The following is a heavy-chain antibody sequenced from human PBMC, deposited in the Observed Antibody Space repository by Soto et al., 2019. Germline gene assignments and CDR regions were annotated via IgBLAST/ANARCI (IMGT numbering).Heavy chain of an antibody. CDR3: ARGLSGSGSYYKVY. V-gene: IGHV1-69*05. CDR2: IIPIFGTA. CDR1: GGTFSSYA. J-gene: IGHJ4*02. D-gene: IGHD3-10*01. Sequence: SVKVSCKASGGTFSSYAISWVRQAPGQGLEWMGGIIPIFGTANYAQKFQGRVTITRNASMSTAYMELSSLRSENTAVYYCARGLSGSGSYYKVYWGQGTLVTVSS.